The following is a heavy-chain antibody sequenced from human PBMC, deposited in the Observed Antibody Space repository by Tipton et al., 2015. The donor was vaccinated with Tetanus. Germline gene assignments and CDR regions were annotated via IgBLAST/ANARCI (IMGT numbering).Heavy chain of an antibody. Sequence: QLVQSGAEVKKTGESLKISCKGSGYSFTSYSIGWVRQMSGKGLGWMGIIYPGASDAIYSPSFQGQVTISADNSISTAYVQWSSLKASDTAMYYCARHPSQDAFDIWGQGTMVTVSS. V-gene: IGHV5-51*01. CDR1: GYSFTSYS. CDR3: ARHPSQDAFDI. D-gene: IGHD6-6*01. CDR2: IYPGASDA. J-gene: IGHJ3*02.